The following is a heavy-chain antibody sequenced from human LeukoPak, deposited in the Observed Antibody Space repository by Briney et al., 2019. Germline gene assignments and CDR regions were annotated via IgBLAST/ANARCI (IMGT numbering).Heavy chain of an antibody. D-gene: IGHD2-15*01. V-gene: IGHV4-34*01. CDR3: ARGPVRRYCSGGSCYGYYYMDV. CDR2: INHSGST. J-gene: IGHJ6*03. CDR1: GGSFSGYY. Sequence: PSETLSLTCAVYGGSFSGYYWSWIRQPPGKGLEWIGEINHSGSTNYNPSLKSRVTISVVTSKNQFSLKLSSVTAADTAVYYCARGPVRRYCSGGSCYGYYYMDVWGKGTTVTVSS.